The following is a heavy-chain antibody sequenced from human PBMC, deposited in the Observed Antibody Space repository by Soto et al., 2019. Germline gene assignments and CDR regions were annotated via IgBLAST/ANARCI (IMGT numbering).Heavy chain of an antibody. CDR1: GFTFSNYA. CDR3: AKGYCSSTSCSPGYFDY. V-gene: IGHV3-23*01. D-gene: IGHD2-2*01. Sequence: SLRLAWAASGFTFSNYAISWVRQAPGKGLEWVSAISGSGGSTYYADSVKGRFTISRDNSKNTLYLQMNSLRAEDTAVYYCAKGYCSSTSCSPGYFDYWGQGTLVTVSS. J-gene: IGHJ4*02. CDR2: ISGSGGST.